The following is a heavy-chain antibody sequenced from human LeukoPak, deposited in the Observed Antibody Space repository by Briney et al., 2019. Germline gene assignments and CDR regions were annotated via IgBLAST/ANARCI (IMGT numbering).Heavy chain of an antibody. CDR1: GYTFTSYG. CDR2: ISAYNGNT. Sequence: GASVKVSCKASGYTFTSYGISWVRQAPGRGLEWVGWISAYNGNTNYAQKLQGRVTMTTDTSTSTAYMELRSLRSDDTAVYYCARESRGYRYGYFFYYDMDVWGQGTTVTVSS. CDR3: ARESRGYRYGYFFYYDMDV. J-gene: IGHJ6*02. V-gene: IGHV1-18*01. D-gene: IGHD5-18*01.